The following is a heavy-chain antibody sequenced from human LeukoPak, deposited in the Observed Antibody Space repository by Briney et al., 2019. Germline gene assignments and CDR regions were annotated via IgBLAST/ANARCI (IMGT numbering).Heavy chain of an antibody. CDR3: VRDDAGTDHNYFGMDV. CDR2: ISSGGSTI. V-gene: IGHV3-48*02. Sequence: PGGSLRLSCAASGFTFSSYSMNWVRQAPGKGLEWVSYISSGGSTIYYVDSVEGRFTISRDNAKNSLFLQMNSLRDEDTAIYYCVRDDAGTDHNYFGMDVWGQGTTVTVSS. CDR1: GFTFSSYS. D-gene: IGHD1-14*01. J-gene: IGHJ6*02.